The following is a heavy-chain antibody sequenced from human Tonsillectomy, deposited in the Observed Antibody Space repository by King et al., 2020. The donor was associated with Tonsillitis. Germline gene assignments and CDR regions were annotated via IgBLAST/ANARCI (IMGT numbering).Heavy chain of an antibody. V-gene: IGHV3-30*02. CDR3: AKDPRRYSSSWEYYFDY. Sequence: VQLVESGGGVVQPGGSLRLSCAASGFTFSSYGMHWVRQAPGKGLEWVAFIRYDGSNKYYADSVKGRFTISRDNSKNTLYLQMNSLRAEDTAVYYCAKDPRRYSSSWEYYFDYWGQGTLVTVSS. D-gene: IGHD6-13*01. CDR2: IRYDGSNK. CDR1: GFTFSSYG. J-gene: IGHJ4*02.